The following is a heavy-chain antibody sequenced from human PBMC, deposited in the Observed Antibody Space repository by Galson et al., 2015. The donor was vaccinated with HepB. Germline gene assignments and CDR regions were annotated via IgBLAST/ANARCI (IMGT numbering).Heavy chain of an antibody. J-gene: IGHJ6*02. CDR3: TTERLGYCSSTSCYTIDYYYYGMDV. V-gene: IGHV3-15*01. D-gene: IGHD2-2*02. CDR1: GFTFSNAW. Sequence: SLRLSCAASGFTFSNAWMSWVRQAPGKGLEWVGRIKSKTDGGTTDYAAPVKGRFTISRNDSKNTLYLQMNSLKTEDTAVYYCTTERLGYCSSTSCYTIDYYYYGMDVWGQGTTVTVSS. CDR2: IKSKTDGGTT.